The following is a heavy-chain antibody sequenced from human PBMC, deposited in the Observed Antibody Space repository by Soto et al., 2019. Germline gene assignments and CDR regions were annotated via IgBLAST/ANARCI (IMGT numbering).Heavy chain of an antibody. CDR1: GYTFTSYA. CDR3: ARDLSSGWYYNAFDI. Sequence: ASVKVSCKASGYTFTSYAMHWVRQAPGQRLEWMGWINAGNGNTKYSQKFQGRVTITRDTSASTAYMGLSSLRSEDTAVYYCARDLSSGWYYNAFDIWGQGTMVT. CDR2: INAGNGNT. V-gene: IGHV1-3*01. J-gene: IGHJ3*02. D-gene: IGHD6-19*01.